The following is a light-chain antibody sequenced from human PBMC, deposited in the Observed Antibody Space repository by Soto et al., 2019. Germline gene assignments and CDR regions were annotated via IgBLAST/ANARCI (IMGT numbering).Light chain of an antibody. V-gene: IGKV1-39*01. CDR2: HVS. CDR1: QRIGTY. CDR3: QQSSTTVYT. Sequence: DIQMTQSPSSLSASVGDRVTVACRASQRIGTYLNWYQQRPGKAPTLLIYHVSTLQAGVPSRFSGSGSGTDFTLSISGLQPEDFATYYCQQSSTTVYTFGQRTKLEIK. J-gene: IGKJ2*01.